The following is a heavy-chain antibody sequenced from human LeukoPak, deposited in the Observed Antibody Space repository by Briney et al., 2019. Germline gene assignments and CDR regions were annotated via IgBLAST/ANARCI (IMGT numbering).Heavy chain of an antibody. Sequence: ASVKVSCKASGYTFTGFYFHWMRQAPGQGLEWVGCIHPGTGVTNYAQNFQGRVTMTRDTSISTGYMELERLRSDDTAIYYCAKEGDGDNKSFDNWGQGSLVTVSS. D-gene: IGHD5-24*01. CDR2: IHPGTGVT. V-gene: IGHV1-2*02. CDR1: GYTFTGFY. J-gene: IGHJ4*02. CDR3: AKEGDGDNKSFDN.